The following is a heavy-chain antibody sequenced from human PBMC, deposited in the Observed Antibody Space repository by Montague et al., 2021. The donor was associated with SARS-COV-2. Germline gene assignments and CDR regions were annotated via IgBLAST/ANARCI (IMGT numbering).Heavy chain of an antibody. CDR3: AGHRRGGFVVAAPNWFDP. CDR2: IYFSGSS. V-gene: IGHV4-39*01. Sequence: SETLSLTCTVSGGSVSSSGYYWGWIRQPPGKGLEWIGSIYFSGSSFYNPSLKSRVSISVDTSKNQFSLRLSSVTSADTAVYYCAGHRRGGFVVAAPNWFDPWGQGTLVTVSS. J-gene: IGHJ5*02. D-gene: IGHD2-15*01. CDR1: GGSVSSSGYY.